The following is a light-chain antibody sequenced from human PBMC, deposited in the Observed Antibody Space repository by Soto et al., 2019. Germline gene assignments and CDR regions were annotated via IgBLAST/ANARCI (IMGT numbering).Light chain of an antibody. CDR2: GAS. CDR1: QNISSRY. J-gene: IGKJ5*01. V-gene: IGKV3-20*01. CDR3: QQYGGTPPIT. Sequence: EIVLTQSEGTLSLSPLERASLSCTASQNISSRYLAWYLQKPGQATRSIIYGASSRATGIPDRSSGSGSGTDFTLTISRLEPEDFAVYYCQQYGGTPPITFGQGTRLEIK.